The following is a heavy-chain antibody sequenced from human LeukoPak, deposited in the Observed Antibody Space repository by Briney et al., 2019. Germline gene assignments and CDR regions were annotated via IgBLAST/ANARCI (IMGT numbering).Heavy chain of an antibody. J-gene: IGHJ3*02. D-gene: IGHD3-22*01. CDR1: GFTFSSNW. Sequence: PGGSLRLSCAASGFTFSSNWMHWVRQAPGKGLVWVSRINSDGSSTSYADSVKGRFTISRDNSKNTLYLQMNSLRAEDTAVYYCARDGPPGYYDSSGYPDAFDIWGQGTMVTVSS. V-gene: IGHV3-74*01. CDR2: INSDGSST. CDR3: ARDGPPGYYDSSGYPDAFDI.